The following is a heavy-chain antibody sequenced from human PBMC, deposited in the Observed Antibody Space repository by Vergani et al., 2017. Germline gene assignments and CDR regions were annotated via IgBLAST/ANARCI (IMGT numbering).Heavy chain of an antibody. J-gene: IGHJ5*02. V-gene: IGHV4-31*03. Sequence: QLQLQESGPGLVKPSETLSLPCTVSGGSISSRSYYWGWIRQPPGKGLEWIGYIYYSGSTYYNPSLKSRVTISVDTSKNQFSLKLSSVTAADTAVYYCAREQVVGVPAAIQWRWFDPWGQGTLVTVSS. CDR3: AREQVVGVPAAIQWRWFDP. D-gene: IGHD2-2*02. CDR1: GGSISSRSYY. CDR2: IYYSGST.